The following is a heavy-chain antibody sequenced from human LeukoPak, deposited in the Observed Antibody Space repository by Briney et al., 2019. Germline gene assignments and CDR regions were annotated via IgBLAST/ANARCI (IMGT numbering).Heavy chain of an antibody. CDR1: GYTFTGYY. Sequence: ASVKVSCKASGYTFTGYYMHWVRQAPGQGLEWMGWNNPNSGGTNYAQKFQGRVTMTRDTSISTAYMELSRLRSDDTAVYYCARARGLEWELPRDAFDIWGQGTMVTVSS. D-gene: IGHD1-26*01. CDR3: ARARGLEWELPRDAFDI. V-gene: IGHV1-2*02. CDR2: NNPNSGGT. J-gene: IGHJ3*02.